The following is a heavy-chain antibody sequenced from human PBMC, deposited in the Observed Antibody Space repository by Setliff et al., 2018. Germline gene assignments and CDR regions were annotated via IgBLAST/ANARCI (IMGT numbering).Heavy chain of an antibody. CDR3: ARTGTYRYFDY. CDR2: INHRGST. CDR1: GGTFSDYH. Sequence: ASETLSLTCAAYGGTFSDYHWTWIRQSPEKGLEWIGEINHRGSTNYNPSLKSRVTISVDTAQNQFSLSLSSVTAADTAVYYCARTGTYRYFDYWGQGTLVTVSS. V-gene: IGHV4-34*01. D-gene: IGHD1-1*01. J-gene: IGHJ4*02.